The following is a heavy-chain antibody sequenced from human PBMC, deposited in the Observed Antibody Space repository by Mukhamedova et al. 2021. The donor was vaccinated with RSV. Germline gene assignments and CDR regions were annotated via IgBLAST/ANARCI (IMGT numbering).Heavy chain of an antibody. CDR3: AKERHYSDSGDYKGDAFDV. V-gene: IGHV3-23*01. Sequence: SGSADNTYHAESVKGRFIISRDNSKNTLYLQMNSLRAEDTARYYCAKERHYSDSGDYKGDAFDVWGEGTTVTVSS. J-gene: IGHJ3*01. CDR2: SGSADNT. D-gene: IGHD3-22*01.